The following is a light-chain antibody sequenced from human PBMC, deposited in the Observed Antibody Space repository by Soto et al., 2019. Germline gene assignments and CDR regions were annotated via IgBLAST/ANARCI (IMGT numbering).Light chain of an antibody. J-gene: IGKJ1*01. V-gene: IGKV1-5*01. CDR3: QHYKMYSPWT. CDR2: DAS. Sequence: DIQMTQSPSSVSASVGDRVTITCRASQSISSWLAWYQQKPGKAXKLLIYDASSLESGVPSRFSGSGSGTEFTLTISSLQPEDFATYYCQHYKMYSPWTFGQGTKVDIK. CDR1: QSISSW.